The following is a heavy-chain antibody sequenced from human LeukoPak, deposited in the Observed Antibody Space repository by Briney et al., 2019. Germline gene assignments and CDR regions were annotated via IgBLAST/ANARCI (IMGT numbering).Heavy chain of an antibody. V-gene: IGHV3-33*06. J-gene: IGHJ2*01. CDR3: AKCAGATHWYFDL. Sequence: PGGSLRLSCAASGFTFRTYGMSWVRQAPGKGLQWVASIWYDGSGRLYTDSVKGRFTISRDNPNNTVFLQMNSLRGDDTAVYYCAKCAGATHWYFDLWGRGTLVTVSS. CDR1: GFTFRTYG. D-gene: IGHD1-26*01. CDR2: IWYDGSGR.